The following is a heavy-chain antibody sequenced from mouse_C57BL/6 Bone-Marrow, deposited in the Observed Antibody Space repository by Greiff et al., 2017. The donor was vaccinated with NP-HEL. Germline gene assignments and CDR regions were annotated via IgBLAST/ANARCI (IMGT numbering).Heavy chain of an antibody. CDR3: AGRVCDY. CDR1: GFTFSDYG. J-gene: IGHJ2*01. V-gene: IGHV5-17*01. Sequence: EVKLMESGGGLVKPGGSLKLSCAASGFTFSDYGMHWVRQAPEKGLEWVAYISSGSSTIYYADTVKGRFTISRDNAKNTLFLQMTSLRSEDTAMYYCAGRVCDYWGQGTTLTVSS. CDR2: ISSGSSTI.